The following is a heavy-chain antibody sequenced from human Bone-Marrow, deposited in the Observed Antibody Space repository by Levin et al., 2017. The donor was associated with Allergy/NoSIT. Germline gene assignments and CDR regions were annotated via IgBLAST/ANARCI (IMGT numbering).Heavy chain of an antibody. D-gene: IGHD4-11*01. V-gene: IGHV5-10-1*01. CDR2: IDPTDSET. CDR1: GYSFTDYW. Sequence: GESLKISCKGSGYSFTDYWINWVRQMPGKGLEWMGRIDPTDSETNYNPSFQGHVTMSADKSTSTAYQQWSSLKASDTAMYYCSRDSNPYYWGQGTLVTVSS. J-gene: IGHJ4*02. CDR3: SRDSNPYY.